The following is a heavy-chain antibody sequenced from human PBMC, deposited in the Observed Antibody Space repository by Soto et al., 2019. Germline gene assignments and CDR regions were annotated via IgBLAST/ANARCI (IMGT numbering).Heavy chain of an antibody. CDR1: GFTFIHYW. D-gene: IGHD2-8*02. CDR3: AREMICTGKWYFDL. Sequence: EVQLVESGGGLVQPGGSLRLSCAASGFTFIHYWMHWVRQAPGKGLVWVSRTNADGSSTSYADSVKGRFTISRDNAKNTWYLQMNSLRAEDTAVYYCAREMICTGKWYFDLWGRGTLVTVSS. CDR2: TNADGSST. V-gene: IGHV3-74*01. J-gene: IGHJ2*01.